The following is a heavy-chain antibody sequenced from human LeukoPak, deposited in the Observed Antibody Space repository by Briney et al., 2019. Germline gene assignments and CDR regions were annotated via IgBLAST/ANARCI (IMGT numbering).Heavy chain of an antibody. V-gene: IGHV4-39*01. J-gene: IGHJ4*02. CDR3: ARHRGWYYDFWSDLYYFDY. CDR1: GGSISSSSYY. Sequence: PSETLSLTCTVSGGSISSSSYYWGWIRQPPGKGLEWIGSIYYSGSTYYNPSLKSRVTISVDTPKNQFSLKLSSVTAADTAVYYCARHRGWYYDFWSDLYYFDYWGQGTLVTVSS. D-gene: IGHD3-3*01. CDR2: IYYSGST.